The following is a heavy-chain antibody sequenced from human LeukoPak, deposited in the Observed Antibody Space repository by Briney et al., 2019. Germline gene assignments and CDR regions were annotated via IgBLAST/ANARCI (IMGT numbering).Heavy chain of an antibody. V-gene: IGHV3-30-3*01. J-gene: IGHJ4*02. CDR2: IPYDGSNK. D-gene: IGHD3-16*01. CDR3: AREDYGKHFFDY. CDR1: GFTFRNYA. Sequence: GGSLRLSCAASGFTFRNYAMHWVRQAPGKGLEGVAVIPYDGSNKYYADSVKGRFTISRDNSKNTLYLQMNGLRAEDTAVYYCAREDYGKHFFDYWGQGTLVTVSS.